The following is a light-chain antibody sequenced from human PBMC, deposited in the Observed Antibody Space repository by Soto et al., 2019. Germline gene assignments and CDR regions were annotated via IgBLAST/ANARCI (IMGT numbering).Light chain of an antibody. V-gene: IGKV1-5*03. CDR1: QTLTVW. CDR2: KAS. J-gene: IGKJ4*01. Sequence: DIQMTQSPSTLSASVGDRVAITCRASQTLTVWLAWYQQKPEKAPKVLISKASSLESGVPSRLSGSRSGTDFTLTIRSLQPDDFATDYCQEYSTSPLTFGGGTKVEI. CDR3: QEYSTSPLT.